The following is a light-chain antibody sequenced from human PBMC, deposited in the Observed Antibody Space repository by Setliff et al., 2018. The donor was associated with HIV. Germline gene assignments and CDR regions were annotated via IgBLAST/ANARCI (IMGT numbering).Light chain of an antibody. J-gene: IGLJ1*01. CDR2: DVS. V-gene: IGLV2-14*01. CDR1: SSDVGGYNY. Sequence: QSVLTQPPSASGTPGQRVTISCSGTSSDVGGYNYVSWYQQHPGKAPKLMISDVSKRPSGVSSRFSGSKSGNTASLTISGLQTEDEADYYCSSYTSSSTYVFGTGTKVTVL. CDR3: SSYTSSSTYV.